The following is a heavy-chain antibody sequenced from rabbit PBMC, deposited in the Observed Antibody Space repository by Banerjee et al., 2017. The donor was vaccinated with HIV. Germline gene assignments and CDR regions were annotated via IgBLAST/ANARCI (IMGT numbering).Heavy chain of an antibody. V-gene: IGHV1S40*01. CDR2: IDAGGSDST. CDR3: ARDLGYAGYLGYGYATGGMDL. CDR1: GFSFSGYY. Sequence: QSLEESGGGLVKPGGTLTLTCKASGFSFSGYYMSWVRQAPGKGLEWSACIDAGGSDSTYYASWAKGRLTISKTSSTTVTLQMTSLTAADTATYFCARDLGYAGYLGYGYATGGMDLWGQGTLVTVS. J-gene: IGHJ6*01. D-gene: IGHD6-1*01.